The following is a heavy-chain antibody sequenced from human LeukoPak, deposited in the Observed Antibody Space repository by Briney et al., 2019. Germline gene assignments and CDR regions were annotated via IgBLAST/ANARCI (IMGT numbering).Heavy chain of an antibody. CDR3: ARGELWYPDY. V-gene: IGHV3-23*01. Sequence: GGSLRLSCAASGFTVSSNYMSWVRQAPGKGLEWVSAISGSGGSTYYADSVKGRFTISRDNSKNTLYLQMNSLRAEDTAVYYCARGELWYPDYWGQGTLVTVSS. D-gene: IGHD3-16*01. J-gene: IGHJ4*02. CDR1: GFTVSSNY. CDR2: ISGSGGST.